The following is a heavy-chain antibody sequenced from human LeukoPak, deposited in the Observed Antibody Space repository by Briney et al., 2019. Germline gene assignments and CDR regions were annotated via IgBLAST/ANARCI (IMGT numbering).Heavy chain of an antibody. V-gene: IGHV4-59*01. CDR3: ARQSISGSSLSYFDY. CDR1: GGSISSYS. D-gene: IGHD3-22*01. Sequence: SETLSLTCSVSGGSISSYSWSWIRQPPGKGLEWIGNIYDSGSTNYNPSLKSRVTISVDTSKNQCSLKLSSVTAADTAVYYCARQSISGSSLSYFDYWGQGTLVNVSS. J-gene: IGHJ4*02. CDR2: IYDSGST.